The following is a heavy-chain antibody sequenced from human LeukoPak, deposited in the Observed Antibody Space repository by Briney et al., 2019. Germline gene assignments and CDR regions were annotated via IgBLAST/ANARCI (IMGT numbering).Heavy chain of an antibody. J-gene: IGHJ5*02. Sequence: ASVKVSCKASGGTFSSYAISWVRQAPGQGLEWMGGIIPIFGTANYAQKFQGRITMTRDTSTTTVYMELSSLRSEDTTVYYCARAREGWFDPWGQGTLVTVSS. V-gene: IGHV1-69*05. CDR2: IIPIFGTA. CDR3: ARAREGWFDP. CDR1: GGTFSSYA. D-gene: IGHD3-10*01.